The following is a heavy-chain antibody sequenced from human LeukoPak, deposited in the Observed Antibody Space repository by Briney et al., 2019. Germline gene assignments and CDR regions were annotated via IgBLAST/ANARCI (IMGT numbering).Heavy chain of an antibody. D-gene: IGHD3-22*01. CDR2: ISSSSSYI. CDR3: GRLGYYYDGRGYLEAFDI. CDR1: GFTFSSYS. Sequence: SGGSLRLSCAASGFTFSSYSMNWVRQAPGKGLEWVSYISSSSSYIYYADSVKGRFTISRENAKNSLYLQINRLRAEKAGVYYCGRLGYYYDGRGYLEAFDIWGQGTMVTVSS. J-gene: IGHJ3*02. V-gene: IGHV3-21*01.